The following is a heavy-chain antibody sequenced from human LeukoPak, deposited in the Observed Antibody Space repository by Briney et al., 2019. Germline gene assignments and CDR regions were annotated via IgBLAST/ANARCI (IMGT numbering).Heavy chain of an antibody. D-gene: IGHD6-6*01. CDR2: IYYSGST. CDR1: GGSISSSSYY. V-gene: IGHV4-39*07. J-gene: IGHJ6*03. CDR3: ASKAARRRNYYYYYMDV. Sequence: SETLSLTCTVSGGSISSSSYYWGWIRQPPGKGLEWIGSIYYSGSTYYNPSLKSRVTTSVDTSKNQFSLKVSSVTAADTAVYYCASKAARRRNYYYYYMDVWGKGTTVTVSS.